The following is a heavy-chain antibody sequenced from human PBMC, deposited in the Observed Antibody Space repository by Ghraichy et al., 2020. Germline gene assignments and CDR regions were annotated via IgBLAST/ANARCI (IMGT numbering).Heavy chain of an antibody. V-gene: IGHV3-13*01. CDR1: GFTFSSYD. CDR3: ARGDYSGSYRPTYGMDV. J-gene: IGHJ6*02. D-gene: IGHD1-26*01. CDR2: IGTAGDT. Sequence: GGSLRLSCAASGFTFSSYDMHWVRQATGKGLEWVSAIGTAGDTYYPGSVKGRFTISRENAKNSLYLQMNSLRAGDTAVYYCARGDYSGSYRPTYGMDVWGQGTTVTVSS.